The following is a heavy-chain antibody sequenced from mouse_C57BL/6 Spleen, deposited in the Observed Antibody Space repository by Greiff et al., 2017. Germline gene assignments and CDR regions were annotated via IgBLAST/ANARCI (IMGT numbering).Heavy chain of an antibody. Sequence: VQLQQSGAELVRPGASVKLSCKASGYTFTDYYINWVKQRPGQGLEWIARIYPGSGNTYYNEKFKGKATPTAEKSSSTAYMQLSSLTSEDSAVYFCARNIYDHVYAMDYWGQGTSVTVSS. J-gene: IGHJ4*01. CDR2: IYPGSGNT. CDR3: ARNIYDHVYAMDY. CDR1: GYTFTDYY. D-gene: IGHD2-4*01. V-gene: IGHV1-76*01.